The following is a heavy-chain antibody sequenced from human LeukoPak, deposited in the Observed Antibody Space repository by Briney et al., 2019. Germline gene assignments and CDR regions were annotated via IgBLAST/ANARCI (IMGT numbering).Heavy chain of an antibody. CDR2: IDPSDSYT. V-gene: IGHV5-10-1*01. D-gene: IGHD3-3*01. J-gene: IGHJ4*02. CDR3: ARHSHYDFWSGYLYY. Sequence: GESLKISCKGSGYTFTSYWISWVRQMPGKGLEWVGKIDPSDSYTSYSPSFQGHVTIAADKSISAAFLQWSSLKASDTAMYYCARHSHYDFWSGYLYYWGQGTLVTVSS. CDR1: GYTFTSYW.